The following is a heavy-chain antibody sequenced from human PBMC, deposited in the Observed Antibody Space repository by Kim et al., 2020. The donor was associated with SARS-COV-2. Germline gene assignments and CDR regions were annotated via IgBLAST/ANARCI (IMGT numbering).Heavy chain of an antibody. Sequence: ADSVKGRFTISRDNSKNTLYLQMNSLRAEDTAVYYCAKLLYGYYYYGMDVWGQGTTVTVSS. J-gene: IGHJ6*02. V-gene: IGHV3-23*01. D-gene: IGHD3-10*01. CDR3: AKLLYGYYYYGMDV.